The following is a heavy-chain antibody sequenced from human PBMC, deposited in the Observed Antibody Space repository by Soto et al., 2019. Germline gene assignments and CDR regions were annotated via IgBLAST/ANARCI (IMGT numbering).Heavy chain of an antibody. J-gene: IGHJ4*02. CDR1: GGSIIGSSYY. Sequence: SETLSLTCTVSGGSIIGSSYYFFCIRQPPWKGLECIGSVHYSGGTDYNPSLKSRVTISVDTSKNQFSLKLTSVTAADTAVYFCASFSGATYGDYGGGINYWGQGTLVTVSS. CDR3: ASFSGATYGDYGGGINY. D-gene: IGHD4-17*01. V-gene: IGHV4-39*01. CDR2: VHYSGGT.